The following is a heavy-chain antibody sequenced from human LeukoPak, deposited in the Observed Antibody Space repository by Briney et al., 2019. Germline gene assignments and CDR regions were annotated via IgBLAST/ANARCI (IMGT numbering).Heavy chain of an antibody. CDR1: GGSISSSSYY. J-gene: IGHJ4*02. CDR2: IYYSGST. V-gene: IGHV4-39*01. D-gene: IGHD5-18*01. Sequence: SETLSLTCTVSGGSISSSSYYWGWIRQPPGKGLEWIGSIYYSGSTYYNPSLKSRVAISVDTSKNQFSLKLSSVTAADTAVYYYARLIQLRGSSYGPALDYWGQGTLVTVSS. CDR3: ARLIQLRGSSYGPALDY.